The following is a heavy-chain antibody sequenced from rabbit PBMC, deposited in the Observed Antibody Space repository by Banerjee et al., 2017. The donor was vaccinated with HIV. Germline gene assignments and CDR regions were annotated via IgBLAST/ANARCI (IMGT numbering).Heavy chain of an antibody. V-gene: IGHV1S45*01. CDR1: GIDFSSNYY. J-gene: IGHJ4*01. Sequence: QQQLEESGGGLVKPGGTLTLTCKASGIDFSSNYYMCWVRQAPGKGLEWVACIYTGSSGSTYYASWAKGRFTISKTSSTTVTLQMTSLTAADTATYFCARSATMDIVFKLWGPGTLVTVS. CDR3: ARSATMDIVFKL. CDR2: IYTGSSGST. D-gene: IGHD5-1*01.